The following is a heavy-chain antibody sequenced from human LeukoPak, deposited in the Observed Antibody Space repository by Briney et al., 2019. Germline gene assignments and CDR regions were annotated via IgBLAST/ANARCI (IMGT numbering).Heavy chain of an antibody. J-gene: IGHJ4*02. D-gene: IGHD3-9*01. CDR3: TRSYKLRLRYYDS. Sequence: GGSLRLSCAASGFTFSSYSMNWVRQAPGKGLEWVANIKQDGSEKYYVDSVKGRFTISRDNAKNSLYLQMNSLSAEDTAVYYCTRSYKLRLRYYDSWGQGTLVTVSS. CDR2: IKQDGSEK. V-gene: IGHV3-7*01. CDR1: GFTFSSYS.